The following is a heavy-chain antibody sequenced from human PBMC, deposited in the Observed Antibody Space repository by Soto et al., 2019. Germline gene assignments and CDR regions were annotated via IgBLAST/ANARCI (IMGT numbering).Heavy chain of an antibody. Sequence: GGSLRLSCAASGFTFSSYGMHWVRQAPGKGLEWVAVISYDGSNKYYADSVKGRFTISRDNSKNTLYLQMNSLRAEDTAVYYCAKGSPYYYDSSGYYYPPFDYWGQGTLVTAPQ. CDR3: AKGSPYYYDSSGYYYPPFDY. CDR1: GFTFSSYG. V-gene: IGHV3-30*18. J-gene: IGHJ4*02. D-gene: IGHD3-22*01. CDR2: ISYDGSNK.